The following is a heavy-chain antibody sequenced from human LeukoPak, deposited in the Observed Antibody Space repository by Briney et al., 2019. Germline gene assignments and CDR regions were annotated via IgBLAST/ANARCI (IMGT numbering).Heavy chain of an antibody. J-gene: IGHJ4*02. CDR1: GGSISSYY. Sequence: SETLSLTCTVSGGSISSYYWSWIRQPPGKGLEWIGYIYYSGSTNYNPSLKSRVTISIDTSKNQLSLTLHSVTAADTAVYYCARHPFATPFDYWGQGILVTVSS. CDR2: IYYSGST. CDR3: ARHPFATPFDY. D-gene: IGHD2-15*01. V-gene: IGHV4-59*08.